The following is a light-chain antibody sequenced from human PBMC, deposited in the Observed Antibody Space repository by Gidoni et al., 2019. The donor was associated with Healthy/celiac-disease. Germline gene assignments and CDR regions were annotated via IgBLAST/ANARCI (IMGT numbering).Light chain of an antibody. Sequence: EIVLTQSPATLSLSPGERATLSCRASQSVSSYLAWYQQKPGQAPRLLIYDASNRATGIPARCSGSGSGTDFTITISSQEPEDYAVYYCQQRSNWPTFGQGTRLEIK. CDR1: QSVSSY. J-gene: IGKJ5*01. CDR2: DAS. V-gene: IGKV3-11*01. CDR3: QQRSNWPT.